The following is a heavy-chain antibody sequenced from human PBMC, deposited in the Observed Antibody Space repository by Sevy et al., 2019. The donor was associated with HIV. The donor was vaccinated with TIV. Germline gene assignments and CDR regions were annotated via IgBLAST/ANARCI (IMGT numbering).Heavy chain of an antibody. Sequence: ASVKVSCKASGYTFTNYGISWVRQAPGQGLEWMGWINPHNGNTKYAQKLQGRVTMTTDTSMNTAYMEVRSLRSDDTAVYYCAREGTLVTMIIWGQGTLVTVSS. J-gene: IGHJ4*02. V-gene: IGHV1-18*01. CDR3: AREGTLVTMII. CDR1: GYTFTNYG. CDR2: INPHNGNT. D-gene: IGHD3-22*01.